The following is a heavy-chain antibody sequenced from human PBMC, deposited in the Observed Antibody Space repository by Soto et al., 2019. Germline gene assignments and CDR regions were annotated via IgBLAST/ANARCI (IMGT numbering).Heavy chain of an antibody. CDR3: AGELAGAAAVGGMDV. D-gene: IGHD6-13*01. V-gene: IGHV4-31*03. CDR1: GGSISSGGYY. Sequence: QVQLQESGPGLVKPSQTLSLTCTVSGGSISSGGYYWSWIRQHPGKGLEWIGYIYYSGSTYYNPSLKSRVTISVDTGENQFSLKLSSVTAADTAVYYCAGELAGAAAVGGMDVWGQGTTVTVSS. CDR2: IYYSGST. J-gene: IGHJ6*02.